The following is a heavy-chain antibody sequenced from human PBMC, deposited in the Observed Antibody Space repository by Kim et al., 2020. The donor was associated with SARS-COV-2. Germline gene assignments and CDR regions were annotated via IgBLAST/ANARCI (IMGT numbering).Heavy chain of an antibody. Sequence: GGSLRLSCAASGFTFDDYAMHWVRQAPGKGLEWVSGISWNSGSIGYADSVKGRFTISRDNAKNSLYLQMNSLRAEDTALYYCAKSSGYSSSWYEGFGYWG. J-gene: IGHJ4*01. D-gene: IGHD6-13*01. CDR3: AKSSGYSSSWYEGFGY. CDR1: GFTFDDYA. V-gene: IGHV3-9*01. CDR2: ISWNSGSI.